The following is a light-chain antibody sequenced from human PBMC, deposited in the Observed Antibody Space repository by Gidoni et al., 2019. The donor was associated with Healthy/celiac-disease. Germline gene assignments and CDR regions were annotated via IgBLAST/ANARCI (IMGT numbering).Light chain of an antibody. CDR3: MQALQTPPWT. CDR1: QSLLHSNGYNY. J-gene: IGKJ1*01. V-gene: IGKV2-28*01. Sequence: DIVMTQSPLSLPVTPGEPASISCRSSQSLLHSNGYNYLDWYLQKPGQSPQLLIYLGSNRASGVPERLSGSRSCTEVTLKISRVEAEDVGVYYCMQALQTPPWTFGQXTKVEIK. CDR2: LGS.